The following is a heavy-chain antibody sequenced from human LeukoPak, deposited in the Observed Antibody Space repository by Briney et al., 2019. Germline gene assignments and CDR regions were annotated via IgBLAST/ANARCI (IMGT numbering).Heavy chain of an antibody. CDR2: IHSSGST. J-gene: IGHJ5*02. CDR1: GGSMNNNY. D-gene: IGHD3-16*02. Sequence: PSETLSLTCTVSGGSMNNNYWSWIRQHAGKGLEWVGRIHSSGSTNYNPSLESRVTMSVDTSKNQFSLKLSSVTAADTALYYCARGTLRLGDLSLSNYFDPWGQGTLVTVSS. V-gene: IGHV4-4*07. CDR3: ARGTLRLGDLSLSNYFDP.